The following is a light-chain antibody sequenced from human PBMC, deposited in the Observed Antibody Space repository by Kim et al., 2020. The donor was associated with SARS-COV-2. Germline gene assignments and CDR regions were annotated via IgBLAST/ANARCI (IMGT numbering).Light chain of an antibody. CDR1: QGVSSNH. V-gene: IGKV3-20*01. Sequence: VSPGERATRSCRARQGVSSNHAGWHQRKRGQASRLLIYGASRRAVGPARRSGGGGAGEDFPLTISGQSAEDVVEYCWQQYRSPRMFGQGTRLEIK. J-gene: IGKJ5*01. CDR2: GAS. CDR3: QQYRSPRM.